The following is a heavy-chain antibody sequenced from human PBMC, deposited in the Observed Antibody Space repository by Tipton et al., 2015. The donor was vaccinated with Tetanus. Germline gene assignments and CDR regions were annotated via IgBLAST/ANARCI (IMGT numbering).Heavy chain of an antibody. V-gene: IGHV5-51*01. Sequence: QLVQSGAEVKKPGESLKISCKASGYIFTNYWIAWVRQMPGKGLEYMGIIFPSDSETRYNPTFRGQVTMSVDKATNTAYLQWSSLVASDSAVYYCARHGSIGARQNRFDAWGQGILVTVSS. CDR2: IFPSDSET. CDR3: ARHGSIGARQNRFDA. J-gene: IGHJ5*02. D-gene: IGHD6-6*01. CDR1: GYIFTNYW.